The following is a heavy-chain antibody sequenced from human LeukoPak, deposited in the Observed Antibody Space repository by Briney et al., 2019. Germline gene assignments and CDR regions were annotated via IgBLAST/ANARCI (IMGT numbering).Heavy chain of an antibody. CDR3: ARLINGLRLYTPSWDWYFDL. V-gene: IGHV4-61*02. CDR1: GGSISSGSYY. J-gene: IGHJ2*01. D-gene: IGHD2-8*01. Sequence: PSETLSLTCTVSGGSISSGSYYWSWIRQPAGKGLEWIGRIYTSGSTNYNPSLKSRVTISVDTSKNQFSLKLSSVTAADTAVYYCARLINGLRLYTPSWDWYFDLWGRGTLVTVSS. CDR2: IYTSGST.